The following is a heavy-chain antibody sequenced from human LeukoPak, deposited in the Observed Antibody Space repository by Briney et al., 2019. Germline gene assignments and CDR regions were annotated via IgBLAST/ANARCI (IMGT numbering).Heavy chain of an antibody. Sequence: GALRLSCAASGFTFSTHWVHWVRQVPGKGLVWVSRINSDGSSISYADSVKGRFTISRDNAKNTLYLQMNSLRAEDTAVYYCAREEKTSVTFDYWGQGTLVTVSS. CDR3: AREEKTSVTFDY. J-gene: IGHJ4*02. CDR2: INSDGSSI. D-gene: IGHD3-10*01. V-gene: IGHV3-74*01. CDR1: GFTFSTHW.